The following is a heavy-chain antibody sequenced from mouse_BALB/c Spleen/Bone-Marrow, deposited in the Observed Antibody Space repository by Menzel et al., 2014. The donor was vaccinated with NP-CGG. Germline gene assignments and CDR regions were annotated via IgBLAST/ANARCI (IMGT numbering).Heavy chain of an antibody. CDR3: ARYDGPAWFAY. CDR2: NNPSDGRT. J-gene: IGHJ3*01. CDR1: GYTFTSXW. D-gene: IGHD2-3*01. V-gene: IGHV1S81*02. Sequence: VQLQQSGAELVKPGASVKLSCKASGYTFTSXWXHWVXQRPGQGLEWIGENNPSDGRTNYNEKFKSKATLTVDKSSTTAYMQLSSLTSEDSAVYYCARYDGPAWFAYWGQGTLVTVSA.